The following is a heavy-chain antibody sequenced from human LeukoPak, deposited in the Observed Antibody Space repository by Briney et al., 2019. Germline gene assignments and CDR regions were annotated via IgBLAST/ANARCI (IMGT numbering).Heavy chain of an antibody. CDR1: GGSISSYY. D-gene: IGHD6-13*01. Sequence: SETLSLTCTVSGGSISSYYWSWIRQPPGKGLEWIGYIYYSGSTNYNPSLKSRVTISVDTSKNQFSLKLSSVTAADTAVYYCAYSSSWATRAFDYWGQGTLVTVSS. V-gene: IGHV4-59*12. CDR3: AYSSSWATRAFDY. CDR2: IYYSGST. J-gene: IGHJ4*02.